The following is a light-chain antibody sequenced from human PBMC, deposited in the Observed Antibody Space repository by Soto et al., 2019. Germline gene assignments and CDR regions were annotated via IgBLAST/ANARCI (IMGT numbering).Light chain of an antibody. CDR1: SGYSNYK. CDR2: VGTGGIVG. CDR3: GADHGSGNHFPSL. V-gene: IGLV9-49*03. J-gene: IGLJ2*01. Sequence: QPVLTQPPSASASLGASVTLTCTLSSGYSNYKVDWYQQRPGKGPRFVMRVGTGGIVGSKGDGIPDRFSVLGSGLNRYLTIKNIQEEAESDYHCGADHGSGNHFPSLFGGGSKLTVL.